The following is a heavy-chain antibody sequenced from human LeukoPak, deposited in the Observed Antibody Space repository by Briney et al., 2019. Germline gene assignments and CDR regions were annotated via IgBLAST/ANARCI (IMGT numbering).Heavy chain of an antibody. J-gene: IGHJ4*02. CDR2: ICSTSRCI. Sequence: GGSLRLSCAASGFTFSSFSMHWVRQAPGKGLEWVSSICSTSRCIFYADSVKGQFTISRDNAKSSLYLQMNDLRAEDTAVYYCVRHGDTDSCLANWGQGTLVTVSS. D-gene: IGHD2-2*01. CDR3: VRHGDTDSCLAN. V-gene: IGHV3-21*01. CDR1: GFTFSSFS.